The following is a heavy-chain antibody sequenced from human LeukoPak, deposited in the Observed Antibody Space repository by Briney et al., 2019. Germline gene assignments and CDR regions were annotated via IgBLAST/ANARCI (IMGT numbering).Heavy chain of an antibody. J-gene: IGHJ4*02. V-gene: IGHV4-59*08. D-gene: IGHD6-19*01. Sequence: SETLSLTCTVSGGSISSYYWSWIRQPPGKGLEWIGYIYYSGSTNYNPSLKSRVTISVDTSKNQFSLKLSSGTAADTAVYYCARHSSGWYDLNLDYWGQGTLVTVSS. CDR2: IYYSGST. CDR3: ARHSSGWYDLNLDY. CDR1: GGSISSYY.